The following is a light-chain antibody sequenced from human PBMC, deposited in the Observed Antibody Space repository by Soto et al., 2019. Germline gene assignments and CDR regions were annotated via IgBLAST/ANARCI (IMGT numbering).Light chain of an antibody. Sequence: EIVLTQSPATLSLSPGERATLSCRASQSVRNYLAWYQQKTGQAPRLLIYDAFNRATGIPARFSGSGSGTDFTLTISSLEPEDFAIYYCQPRSELYGFGQGTKLEIK. CDR1: QSVRNY. J-gene: IGKJ2*03. V-gene: IGKV3-11*01. CDR2: DAF. CDR3: QPRSELYG.